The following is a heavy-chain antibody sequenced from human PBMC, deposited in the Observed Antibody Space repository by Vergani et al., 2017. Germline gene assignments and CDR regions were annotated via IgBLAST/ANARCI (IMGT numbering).Heavy chain of an antibody. Sequence: EVQLVESGGGLVQPGRSLRLSCAASGFTFGDYAMSWVRQAPGKGLEWVGFIRSKAYGGTTEYAASVKGRFTISRDDSKSIAYLQMNSLKTEDTAVYYCTRVYSSSWYEGNWFDPWGQGTLVTVSS. J-gene: IGHJ5*02. CDR2: IRSKAYGGTT. CDR3: TRVYSSSWYEGNWFDP. CDR1: GFTFGDYA. V-gene: IGHV3-49*04. D-gene: IGHD6-13*01.